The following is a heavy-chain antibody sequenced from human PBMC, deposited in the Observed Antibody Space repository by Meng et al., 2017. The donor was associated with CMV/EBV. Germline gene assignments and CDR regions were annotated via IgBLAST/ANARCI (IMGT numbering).Heavy chain of an antibody. CDR3: ARGPPFFDGYNYNFDY. D-gene: IGHD5-24*01. CDR2: ISAYNGNT. Sequence: ASVKVSCKASGYTFTSYGISWVRQAPGQGLEWMGWISAYNGNTNYAQKLQGRVTMTTDTSTSTAYMEPRSLRSDDTAVYYCARGPPFFDGYNYNFDYWGQGTLVTVSS. J-gene: IGHJ4*02. CDR1: GYTFTSYG. V-gene: IGHV1-18*01.